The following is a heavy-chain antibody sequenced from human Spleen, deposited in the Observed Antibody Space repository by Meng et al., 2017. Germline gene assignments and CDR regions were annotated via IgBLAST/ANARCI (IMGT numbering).Heavy chain of an antibody. Sequence: GESLKVSCEGSGFIFTNAYMTWVRQVPGKRLEWIGHITSRPDGETTEYAAPVKGRFTIPRDDSKNTVFLQMNSLKTEDTAVYYCTGHTDYWGQGALVTVSS. V-gene: IGHV3-15*01. CDR1: GFIFTNAY. CDR3: TGHTDY. CDR2: ITSRPDGETT. J-gene: IGHJ4*02.